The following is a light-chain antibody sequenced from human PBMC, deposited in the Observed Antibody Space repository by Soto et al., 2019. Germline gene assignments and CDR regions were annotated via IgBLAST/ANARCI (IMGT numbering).Light chain of an antibody. J-gene: IGLJ2*01. Sequence: QAVVTQPPSASGTPGQRATISCSGSSSNVGSNTVNWYQQLPGTAPKLLLYSHNQRPSGVPDRFTGSKSGTSASLAISGLQSEDEANYYCAAWDDRLNGPVFGGGTKLTVL. CDR2: SHN. V-gene: IGLV1-44*01. CDR1: SSNVGSNT. CDR3: AAWDDRLNGPV.